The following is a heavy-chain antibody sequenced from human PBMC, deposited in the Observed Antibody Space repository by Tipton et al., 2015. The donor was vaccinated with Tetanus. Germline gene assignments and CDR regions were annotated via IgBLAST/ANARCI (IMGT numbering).Heavy chain of an antibody. Sequence: TLSLTCAVYGGSFSGHHWNWIRQPPGKGLEWIGYIYYNHDTYYNPSLKSRITISLDTSKNQFFLQLNSVTAADTAVYFCARAISGSFSSADYWGQGTLVTVSS. CDR2: IYYNHDT. J-gene: IGHJ4*02. D-gene: IGHD1-26*01. CDR1: GGSFSGHH. V-gene: IGHV4-34*09. CDR3: ARAISGSFSSADY.